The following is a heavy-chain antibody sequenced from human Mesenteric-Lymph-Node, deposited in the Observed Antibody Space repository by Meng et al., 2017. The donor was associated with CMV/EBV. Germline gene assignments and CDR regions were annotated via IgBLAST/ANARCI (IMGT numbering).Heavy chain of an antibody. CDR2: ISWNSGSI. Sequence: GGSLRLSCAASGFTFDDYAMHWVRQAPGKGLEWVSGISWNSGSIGYADSVKGRFTISRDNAKNSLYLQMNSLRAEDTALYYCARAINIVVIAASGPYYFDYWGLGTLVTVSS. V-gene: IGHV3-9*01. CDR3: ARAINIVVIAASGPYYFDY. J-gene: IGHJ4*02. CDR1: GFTFDDYA. D-gene: IGHD2-2*01.